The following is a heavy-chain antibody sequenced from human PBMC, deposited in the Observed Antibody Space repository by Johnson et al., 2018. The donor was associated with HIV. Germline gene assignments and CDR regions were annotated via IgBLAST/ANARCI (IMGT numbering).Heavy chain of an antibody. CDR2: ISYDGSNI. CDR1: GFTFSSYA. CDR3: ARVFYYDSNDGFDI. J-gene: IGHJ3*02. Sequence: QVQLVESGGGVVQPGRSLRLSCAASGFTFSSYAMHWVRQAPGMGLEWVAVISYDGSNIHYADSVKGRFTISRDSSKNMLYLQMNSLRTEDTAVYYCARVFYYDSNDGFDIWGQGTRVTVSS. V-gene: IGHV3-30*04. D-gene: IGHD3-22*01.